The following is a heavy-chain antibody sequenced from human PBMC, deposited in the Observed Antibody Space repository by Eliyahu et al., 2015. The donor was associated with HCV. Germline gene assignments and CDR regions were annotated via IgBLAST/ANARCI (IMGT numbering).Heavy chain of an antibody. CDR1: GYSFSXYW. V-gene: IGHV5-51*01. CDR3: ARMSQAARPLDS. Sequence: EVQLVQSGAEVKKPGESXKIXCKGSGYSFSXYWIGWVRQMPGKGLEWMGLIYPSDSDTRYSPSFQGQVTISADKSINTAYLQWSSLKASDTAIYYCARMSQAARPLDSWGQGTLVTVSS. CDR2: IYPSDSDT. D-gene: IGHD6-6*01. J-gene: IGHJ4*02.